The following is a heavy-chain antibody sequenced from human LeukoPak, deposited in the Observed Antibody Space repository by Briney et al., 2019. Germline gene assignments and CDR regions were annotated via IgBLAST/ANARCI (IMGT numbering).Heavy chain of an antibody. D-gene: IGHD6-13*01. CDR3: ARSRTAAGTDY. Sequence: SEALSLTCTVSGGSISSGGYYWSWIRQHPGKGLEWIGYIYYSGSTYYNPSLKSRVTISVDTSKNQFSLKLSSVTAADTAVYYCARSRTAAGTDYWGQGTLVTVSS. CDR2: IYYSGST. V-gene: IGHV4-31*03. CDR1: GGSISSGGYY. J-gene: IGHJ4*02.